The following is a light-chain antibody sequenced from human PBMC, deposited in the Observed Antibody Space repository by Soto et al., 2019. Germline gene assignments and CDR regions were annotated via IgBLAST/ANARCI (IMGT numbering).Light chain of an antibody. V-gene: IGKV3-11*01. CDR2: DVS. CDR3: QQYGDWPGA. CDR1: QNISSY. Sequence: IVLTHSPATLSLSPGERATLSFRASQNISSYLIWYQQKPGQAPRLLIYDVSNRATGIPARFSGSGSGTEFSLTISSLQSEDFAVYSCQQYGDWPGAFGGGTKVDIK. J-gene: IGKJ4*01.